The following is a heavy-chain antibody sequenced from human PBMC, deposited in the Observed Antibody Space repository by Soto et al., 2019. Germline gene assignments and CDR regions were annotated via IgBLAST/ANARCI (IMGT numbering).Heavy chain of an antibody. CDR2: ISAYNGNT. CDR1: GYTFTSYG. D-gene: IGHD2-15*01. CDR3: ARGDIVVVVAAPGTGNNWFDP. Sequence: ASVKVSCKASGYTFTSYGISWVRQAPGQGLEWMGWISAYNGNTNYAQKLQGRVTMTTDTSTSTAYMELRSLRSDDTAVYYCARGDIVVVVAAPGTGNNWFDPWGQGTQVTVSS. V-gene: IGHV1-18*01. J-gene: IGHJ5*02.